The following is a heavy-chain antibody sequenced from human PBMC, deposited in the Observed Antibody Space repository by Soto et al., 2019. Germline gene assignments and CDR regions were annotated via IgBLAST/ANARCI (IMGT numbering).Heavy chain of an antibody. D-gene: IGHD3-10*01. V-gene: IGHV4-59*08. CDR1: GGSISSYY. CDR2: IYYSGST. J-gene: IGHJ4*02. Sequence: SETLSLTCTVSGGSISSYYWSWIRQPPGKGLEWIGYIYYSGSTNYNPSLKSRVTISVDTSKNQFSLKLSSVTAADTAVYYCARLKGSYWWLDYWGQGTLVTVSS. CDR3: ARLKGSYWWLDY.